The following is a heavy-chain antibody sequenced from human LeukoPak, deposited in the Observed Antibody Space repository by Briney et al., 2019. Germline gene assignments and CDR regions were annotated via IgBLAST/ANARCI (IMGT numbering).Heavy chain of an antibody. V-gene: IGHV3-33*01. J-gene: IGHJ4*02. CDR1: GFTFSSYG. D-gene: IGHD3-22*01. Sequence: GESLRLSCAASGFTFSSYGMHWVRQAPGKGLEWVAVIWYDGSNKYYADSVKGRFTISRDNSKNTLYLQMNSLRAEDTAVYYCARGGSDYYDSSPPDYWGQGTLVTVSS. CDR2: IWYDGSNK. CDR3: ARGGSDYYDSSPPDY.